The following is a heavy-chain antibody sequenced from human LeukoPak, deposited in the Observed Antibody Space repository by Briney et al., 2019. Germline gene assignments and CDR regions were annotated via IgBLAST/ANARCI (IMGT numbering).Heavy chain of an antibody. CDR2: IYYSGST. CDR3: ARDGGYYYDSSGPDDAFDI. J-gene: IGHJ3*02. V-gene: IGHV4-39*07. CDR1: GGSISSSSYY. D-gene: IGHD3-22*01. Sequence: SETLSLTCTVSGGSISSSSYYWGWIRQPPGKGLEWIGSIYYSGSTYYDPSLKSRVTISVDTSKNQFSLKLSSVTAADTAVYYCARDGGYYYDSSGPDDAFDIWGQGTMVTVSS.